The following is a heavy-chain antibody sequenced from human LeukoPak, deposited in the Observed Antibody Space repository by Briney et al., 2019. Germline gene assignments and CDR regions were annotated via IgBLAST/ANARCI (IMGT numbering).Heavy chain of an antibody. Sequence: SETLSLTCTVPGGSISSYYWSWIRQPPGKGLEWIGYIYYSGSTNYNPSLKSRVTISVDTSKNQFSLKLSSVTAADTAVYYCARSYVWGSYRYTESYYYYMDVWGKGTTVTVSS. J-gene: IGHJ6*03. V-gene: IGHV4-59*12. CDR1: GGSISSYY. CDR3: ARSYVWGSYRYTESYYYYMDV. CDR2: IYYSGST. D-gene: IGHD3-16*02.